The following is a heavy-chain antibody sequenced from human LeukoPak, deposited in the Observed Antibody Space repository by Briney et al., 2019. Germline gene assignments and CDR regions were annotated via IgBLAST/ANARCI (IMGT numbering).Heavy chain of an antibody. CDR3: ARGPEGWQQLVLLAFDI. CDR1: GGSISSYY. CDR2: IYYSGSS. V-gene: IGHV4-59*01. J-gene: IGHJ3*02. Sequence: PSETLSLTCTVSGGSISSYYWRWIRQPPGKGLEWLGYIYYSGSSNYNTSLKSRVTISVDTSKNQFSLKLSSVTAADTAVYYCARGPEGWQQLVLLAFDIWGQGTMVTVSS. D-gene: IGHD6-13*01.